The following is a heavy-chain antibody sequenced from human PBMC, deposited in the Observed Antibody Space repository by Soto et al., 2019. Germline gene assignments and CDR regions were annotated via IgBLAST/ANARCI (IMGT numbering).Heavy chain of an antibody. J-gene: IGHJ6*02. Sequence: GGSLRLSCAASGFTFSSYGMHWVRQAPGKGLEWVAVISYDGSNKYYADSVKGRFTISRDNSKNTLYLQMNSLRAEDTAVYYCAKALSGYSYGYWYYYYYGMDVWGQGTTVTVSS. CDR2: ISYDGSNK. CDR1: GFTFSSYG. V-gene: IGHV3-30*18. D-gene: IGHD5-18*01. CDR3: AKALSGYSYGYWYYYYYGMDV.